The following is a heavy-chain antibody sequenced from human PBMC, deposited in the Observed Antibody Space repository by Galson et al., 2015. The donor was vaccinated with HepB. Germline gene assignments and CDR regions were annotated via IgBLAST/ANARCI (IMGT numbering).Heavy chain of an antibody. Sequence: SLRLSCAASGFTFSSYSMNWVRQAPGKGLEWVSYISSSSSTIYYADSVKGRFTISRDNAKNSLYLQMNSLRAEDTAVYYCARELGLYYYYYGMDVWGQGTTVTVSS. V-gene: IGHV3-48*01. CDR2: ISSSSSTI. J-gene: IGHJ6*02. CDR3: ARELGLYYYYYGMDV. CDR1: GFTFSSYS. D-gene: IGHD7-27*01.